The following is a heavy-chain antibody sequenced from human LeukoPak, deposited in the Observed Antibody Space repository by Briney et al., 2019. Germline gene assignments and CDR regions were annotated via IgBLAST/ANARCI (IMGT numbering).Heavy chain of an antibody. V-gene: IGHV3-23*05. D-gene: IGHD3-3*01. J-gene: IGHJ4*02. CDR3: ATFSNGGWREWAPLHC. Sequence: VRQAPATGLEGVSIICSNGTSTYHADPVKGRLTMSRDNSKHKASLLIDSLGADDTALYYCATFSNGGWREWAPLHCWGQGTLVTVPS. CDR2: ICSNGTST.